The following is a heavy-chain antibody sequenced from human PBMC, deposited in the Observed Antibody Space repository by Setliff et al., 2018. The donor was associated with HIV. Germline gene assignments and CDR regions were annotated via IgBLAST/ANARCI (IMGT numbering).Heavy chain of an antibody. CDR1: GGSFSDYY. J-gene: IGHJ4*02. CDR3: ARESPSSSWFYFDF. D-gene: IGHD6-13*01. V-gene: IGHV4-34*01. CDR2: INHRGST. Sequence: KASETLSLTCAVDGGSFSDYYWTWIRQSPGKGLEWIGEINHRGSTNYNPSLKSRATVSVDTSKNQFSLKLGSVTAADTAVYYCARESPSSSWFYFDFWGQGTLVTVSS.